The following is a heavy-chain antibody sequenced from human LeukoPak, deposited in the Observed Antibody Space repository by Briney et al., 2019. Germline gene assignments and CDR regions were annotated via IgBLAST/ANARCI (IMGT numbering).Heavy chain of an antibody. V-gene: IGHV4-39*07. CDR1: GGSISSSSYY. Sequence: SETLSLTCTVSGGSISSSSYYWGWVRQPPGKGVEWMGSIYNSGSTYYNPSRKRRVTISVSTSKNQSSLKLSSVTAADTAVYYCARGDSSPSLKWAIDYWGQGTLVTVSS. D-gene: IGHD6-6*01. J-gene: IGHJ4*02. CDR3: ARGDSSPSLKWAIDY. CDR2: IYNSGST.